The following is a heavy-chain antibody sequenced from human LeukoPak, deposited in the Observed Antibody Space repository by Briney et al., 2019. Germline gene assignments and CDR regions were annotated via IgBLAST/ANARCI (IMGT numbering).Heavy chain of an antibody. V-gene: IGHV3-48*03. CDR1: GFTFSSYE. J-gene: IGHJ3*02. CDR3: AREEGRGVDALDT. D-gene: IGHD3-10*01. Sequence: GGSLRLSCAASGFTFSSYEMNWVRQAPGKGLEWVSYISSSGSTIYYADSVKGRFTISRDNAKNSLYLQMNSLRAEDTAVYYCAREEGRGVDALDTWAKGQWSASLQ. CDR2: ISSSGSTI.